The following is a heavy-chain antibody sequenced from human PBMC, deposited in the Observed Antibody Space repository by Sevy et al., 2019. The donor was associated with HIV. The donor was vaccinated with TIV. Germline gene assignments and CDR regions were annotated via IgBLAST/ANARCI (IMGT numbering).Heavy chain of an antibody. CDR2: IYYSGST. V-gene: IGHV4-39*01. Sequence: SETLSLTCTVAGGSMSSSSYYWGWIRQPPGKGLEWVGSIYYSGSTYYTLSLKSRVTISVDTSKNQFSLKLSSVTAADTAVYYCARQTRTVAGTGFDYWGQGTLVTVSS. CDR1: GGSMSSSSYY. CDR3: ARQTRTVAGTGFDY. J-gene: IGHJ4*02. D-gene: IGHD6-19*01.